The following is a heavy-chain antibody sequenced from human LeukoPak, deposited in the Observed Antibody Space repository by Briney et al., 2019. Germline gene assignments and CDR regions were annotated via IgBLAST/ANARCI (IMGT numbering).Heavy chain of an antibody. CDR2: ISSSSSYI. D-gene: IGHD6-6*01. CDR3: ARPSIAARYAFDI. V-gene: IGHV3-21*01. Sequence: GGSLRLSCXASGFTFSSYSMNWVRQAPGKGLEWVSSISSSSSYIYYADSVKGRFTISRDNAKNSLYLQMNSLRAEDTAVYYCARPSIAARYAFDIWGQGTMVTLSS. CDR1: GFTFSSYS. J-gene: IGHJ3*02.